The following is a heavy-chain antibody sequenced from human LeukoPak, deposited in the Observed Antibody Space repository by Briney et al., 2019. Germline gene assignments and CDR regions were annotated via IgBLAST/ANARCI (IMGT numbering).Heavy chain of an antibody. D-gene: IGHD5-24*01. Sequence: ASVRVSCKASGYTFTSYDINWVRQTPGQGLEWMGWMNPNSGNTGYAQRFQGRVTMTRATSISTVYMELISLTSEDTAVYYCARARDGYDWGQGTLVTVSS. V-gene: IGHV1-8*01. CDR1: GYTFTSYD. CDR3: ARARDGYD. CDR2: MNPNSGNT. J-gene: IGHJ4*02.